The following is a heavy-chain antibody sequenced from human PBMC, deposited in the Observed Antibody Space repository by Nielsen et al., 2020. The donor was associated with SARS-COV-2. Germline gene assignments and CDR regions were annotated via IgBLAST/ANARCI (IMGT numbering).Heavy chain of an antibody. J-gene: IGHJ6*02. CDR1: GFTFSSYG. Sequence: GGSLRLSCAASGFTFSSYGMHWVRQAPGKGLEWVAVISYDGSNKYYADSVKGRFTISRDNSKNTLYLQMNSLRAEDTAVYYCAKESIAVAGNYYYGMDVWGQGTTVTVSS. CDR2: ISYDGSNK. CDR3: AKESIAVAGNYYYGMDV. V-gene: IGHV3-30*18. D-gene: IGHD6-19*01.